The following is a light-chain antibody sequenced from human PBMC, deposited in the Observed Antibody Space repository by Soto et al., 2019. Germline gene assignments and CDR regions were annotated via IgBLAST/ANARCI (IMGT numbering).Light chain of an antibody. CDR3: QQYHIWPSWT. CDR2: GAS. CDR1: QSVSLS. J-gene: IGKJ1*01. V-gene: IGKV3-15*01. Sequence: EIVLTQSPATLSVSLGASATLSCRASQSVSLSLAWFQMRPGQPPRLLIYGASTRATDIPARFSGSGSGTDFTLTISSLQYEDFAVYFCQQYHIWPSWTFGQGTKVELK.